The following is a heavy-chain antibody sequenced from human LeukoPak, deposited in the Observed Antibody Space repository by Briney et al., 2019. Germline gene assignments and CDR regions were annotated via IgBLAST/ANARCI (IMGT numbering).Heavy chain of an antibody. CDR2: INSDGSST. Sequence: GGSLRLSCAASGFTFSSYWMHWVRQAPGKGLVWVSRINSDGSSTSYADSVKGRFTISRDNAKNTLYLQMNSLRAEDTAVYYCARDPLVRGLYYYYYYMDVWGKGTTVTISS. CDR1: GFTFSSYW. D-gene: IGHD3-10*01. CDR3: ARDPLVRGLYYYYYYMDV. V-gene: IGHV3-74*01. J-gene: IGHJ6*03.